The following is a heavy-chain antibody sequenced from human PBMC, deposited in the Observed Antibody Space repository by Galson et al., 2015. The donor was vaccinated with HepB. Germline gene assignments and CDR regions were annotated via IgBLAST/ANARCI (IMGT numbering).Heavy chain of an antibody. Sequence: SETLSLTCAVSGGSISSYYWSWIRQPPGKGLEWIGYIYYSGSTNYNPSLKSRVTISVDTSKNQFSLKLSSVTAADTAVYYCARGEGAHLGYWGQGTLVTVSS. D-gene: IGHD1-26*01. V-gene: IGHV4-59*01. CDR3: ARGEGAHLGY. CDR1: GGSISSYY. J-gene: IGHJ4*02. CDR2: IYYSGST.